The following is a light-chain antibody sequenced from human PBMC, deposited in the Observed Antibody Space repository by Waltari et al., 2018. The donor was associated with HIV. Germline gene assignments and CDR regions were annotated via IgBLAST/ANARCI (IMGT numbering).Light chain of an antibody. CDR2: EVT. CDR1: STDVGSYDL. J-gene: IGLJ3*02. Sequence: QSALTQPASVSGSPGQSITISCTGTSTDVGSYDLVSWYQQHPGKAPKLMIYEVTKRPSGISTLFTGPRSGSSGSLTISGLQADDEAEYYCCSYAGGPRVFGGGTKLTV. V-gene: IGLV2-23*02. CDR3: CSYAGGPRV.